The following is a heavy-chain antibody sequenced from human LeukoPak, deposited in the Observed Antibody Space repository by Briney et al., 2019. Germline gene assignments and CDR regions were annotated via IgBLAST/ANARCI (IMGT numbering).Heavy chain of an antibody. CDR3: ARDLADCSSTSCYFSDLDY. CDR2: ISYDGSNK. CDR1: GFTFSSYA. Sequence: PGRSLRLSCAASGFTFSSYAMHWVRQAPGKGLEWVAVISYDGSNKYYADSVKGRFTISRDNSKNTLYLQMNNLRAEDTAVYYCARDLADCSSTSCYFSDLDYWGQGTLVTVSS. D-gene: IGHD2-2*01. J-gene: IGHJ4*02. V-gene: IGHV3-30-3*01.